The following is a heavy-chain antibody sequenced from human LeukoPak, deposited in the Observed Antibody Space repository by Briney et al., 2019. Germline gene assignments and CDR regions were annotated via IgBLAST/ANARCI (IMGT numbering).Heavy chain of an antibody. CDR2: IYYSGTT. CDR3: ARTYYDFWSADNWFDP. CDR1: GRSISSCGYH. Sequence: PSDPLPLTCTLSGRSISSCGYHWPWIPQPPAKSLVWFGHIYYSGTTYYNPSLNSRLTISIDTSKHQFSLKLSSVTAADTAVYYCARTYYDFWSADNWFDPWGQGTLVTVSS. V-gene: IGHV4-31*03. J-gene: IGHJ5*02. D-gene: IGHD3-3*01.